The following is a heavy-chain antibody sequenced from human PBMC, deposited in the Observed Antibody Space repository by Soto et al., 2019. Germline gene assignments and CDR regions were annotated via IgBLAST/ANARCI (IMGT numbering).Heavy chain of an antibody. CDR1: GFTFSSYA. CDR3: AKDPANDYGDYVSELYYYGMDV. CDR2: ISGSGGST. Sequence: GESLKISCAASGFTFSSYAMSWVRQAPGKGLEWVSAISGSGGSTYYADSVKGRFTISRDNSKNTLYLQMNSLRAEDTAVYYCAKDPANDYGDYVSELYYYGMDVWGQGTTVTVSS. V-gene: IGHV3-23*01. D-gene: IGHD4-17*01. J-gene: IGHJ6*02.